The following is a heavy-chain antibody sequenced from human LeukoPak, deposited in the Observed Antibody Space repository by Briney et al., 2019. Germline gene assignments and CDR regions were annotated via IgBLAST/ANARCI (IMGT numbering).Heavy chain of an antibody. CDR1: GYTFTGYY. Sequence: ASVKVSCKASGYTFTGYYMHWVRQAPGQGLEWMGWINPNSGGTNYAQKFQGRVTMTRDTSISTAYMELSRLRSDDAAVYHCATGVRDIAGSPDYWGQGTLVTVSS. D-gene: IGHD7-27*01. J-gene: IGHJ4*02. CDR3: ATGVRDIAGSPDY. V-gene: IGHV1-2*02. CDR2: INPNSGGT.